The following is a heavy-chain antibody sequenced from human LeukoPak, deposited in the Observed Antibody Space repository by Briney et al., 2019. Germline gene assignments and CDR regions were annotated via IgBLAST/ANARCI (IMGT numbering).Heavy chain of an antibody. V-gene: IGHV4-34*01. CDR3: AREANSYDSGTYAWFDY. CDR1: GGSFRAYF. CDR2: INHSGDT. D-gene: IGHD3-10*01. J-gene: IGHJ4*02. Sequence: TSETLSLTCAVHGGSFRAYFWSWIRQSPGKGLEWIGEINHSGDTNYNPSLKNRVTISSDTSKDQFSLKLSSVTAADTAIYYCAREANSYDSGTYAWFDYWGQGTLVTVSS.